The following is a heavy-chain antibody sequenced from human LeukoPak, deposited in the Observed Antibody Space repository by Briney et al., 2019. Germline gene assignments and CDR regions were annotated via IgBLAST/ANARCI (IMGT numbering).Heavy chain of an antibody. J-gene: IGHJ4*02. D-gene: IGHD2-21*01. CDR2: ISYDGSNK. V-gene: IGHV3-30*18. Sequence: GRSLRLSCAASGFTFSSYGMHWVRQAPGKGLEWVAVISYDGSNKYYADSVKGRFTISRDNSKNTLYLQMNSLRAEDTAVYYCAKDLIAGPPDYFDYWGQGTLVTVSS. CDR3: AKDLIAGPPDYFDY. CDR1: GFTFSSYG.